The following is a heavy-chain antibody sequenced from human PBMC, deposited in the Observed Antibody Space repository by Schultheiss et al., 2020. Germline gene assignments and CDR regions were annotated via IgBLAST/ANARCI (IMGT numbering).Heavy chain of an antibody. Sequence: GGSLRLSCAASGFTFSNCWLSWVRQAPGKGLEWVAVISYDGSNKYYADSVKGRFTISRDNSKNTLYLHMNSLRAEDTAVYYCAKVSPGITAVKASFDHWGQGTLVTGYS. CDR3: AKVSPGITAVKASFDH. J-gene: IGHJ4*02. V-gene: IGHV3-30*18. CDR2: ISYDGSNK. D-gene: IGHD6-13*01. CDR1: GFTFSNCW.